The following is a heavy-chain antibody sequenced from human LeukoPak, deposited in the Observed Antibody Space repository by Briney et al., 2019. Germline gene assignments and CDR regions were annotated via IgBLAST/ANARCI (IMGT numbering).Heavy chain of an antibody. CDR2: IYYSGST. Sequence: LGAPSLPPTVSGGSLRSSSLYWGGVRPPPREGGEWIGSIYYSGSTYYNPFLKSRVTISVDTSKNQFSQKLSSVTAADTAVYYCARDRGSSGYYYYWGQGTLVTVSS. CDR3: ARDRGSSGYYYY. D-gene: IGHD3-22*01. V-gene: IGHV4-39*07. CDR1: GGSLRSSSLY. J-gene: IGHJ4*02.